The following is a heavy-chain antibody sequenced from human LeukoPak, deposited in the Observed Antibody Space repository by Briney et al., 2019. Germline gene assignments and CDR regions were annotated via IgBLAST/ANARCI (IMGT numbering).Heavy chain of an antibody. CDR1: GYTFTGYY. CDR3: ARDGPLENDFWSGYPNWFDP. J-gene: IGHJ5*02. Sequence: GASVKVSCKASGYTFTGYYMHWVRQAPGHGGEGMGWINPNSGGTNHEQKFQGRVTMTRDTSISTAYMDLSRLRSDDTAVYYCARDGPLENDFWSGYPNWFDPWGQGTLVTVSS. D-gene: IGHD3-3*01. V-gene: IGHV1-2*02. CDR2: INPNSGGT.